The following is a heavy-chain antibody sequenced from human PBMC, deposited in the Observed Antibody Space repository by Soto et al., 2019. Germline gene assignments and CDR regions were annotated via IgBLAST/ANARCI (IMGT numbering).Heavy chain of an antibody. Sequence: SETLSLTCTVSGGSISSGGYYWSWIRQHPGKGLEWIGYIYYSGSTYYNPSLKSRVTISVDTSKNQFSLKLSSVTAADTAVYYCARGGYCSGGSCAYMGHYYYYGMDGWGQGTTVTVSS. V-gene: IGHV4-31*03. CDR2: IYYSGST. J-gene: IGHJ6*02. CDR3: ARGGYCSGGSCAYMGHYYYYGMDG. CDR1: GGSISSGGYY. D-gene: IGHD2-15*01.